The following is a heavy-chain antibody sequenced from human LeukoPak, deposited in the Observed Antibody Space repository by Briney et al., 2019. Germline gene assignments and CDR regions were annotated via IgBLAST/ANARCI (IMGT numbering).Heavy chain of an antibody. CDR2: IIPIFGTA. Sequence: SVKASCKASGGTFSSYAISWVRQAPGQGLEWMGRIIPIFGTANYAQKFQGRVTITTDESTSTAYMELSSLRSEDTAVYYCARDRGNYYDSSGYYYFDYWGQGTLVTVSS. CDR3: ARDRGNYYDSSGYYYFDY. D-gene: IGHD3-22*01. J-gene: IGHJ4*02. CDR1: GGTFSSYA. V-gene: IGHV1-69*05.